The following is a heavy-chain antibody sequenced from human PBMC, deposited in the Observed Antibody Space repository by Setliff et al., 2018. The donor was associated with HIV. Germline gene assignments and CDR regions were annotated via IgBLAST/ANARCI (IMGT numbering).Heavy chain of an antibody. Sequence: ASVKVSCKASGYIFTSYAISWVRQAPGQGLEWMGWISAYNGNTNYAQKFQGRVTMTTDIATSTAYMELRGLRSDDTAVYYCARGAVSYYFDYWGQGTLVTVSS. J-gene: IGHJ4*02. V-gene: IGHV1-18*01. CDR2: ISAYNGNT. D-gene: IGHD3-16*01. CDR1: GYIFTSYA. CDR3: ARGAVSYYFDY.